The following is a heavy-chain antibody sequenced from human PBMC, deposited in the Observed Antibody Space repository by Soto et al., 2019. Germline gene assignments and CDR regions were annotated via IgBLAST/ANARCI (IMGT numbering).Heavy chain of an antibody. Sequence: QITLKESGPTLVKPTQTLTLTCTFSGFSLSTSGVGVGWIRQPPGKALEWLALIYWDDDKRYSPSLKSRLTITQDTSKNQVVLTMTNMDPVDTATYYCAHRQGGDCCIDAFDIWGQGTMVTVSS. CDR1: GFSLSTSGVG. CDR3: AHRQGGDCCIDAFDI. D-gene: IGHD2-21*02. V-gene: IGHV2-5*02. J-gene: IGHJ3*02. CDR2: IYWDDDK.